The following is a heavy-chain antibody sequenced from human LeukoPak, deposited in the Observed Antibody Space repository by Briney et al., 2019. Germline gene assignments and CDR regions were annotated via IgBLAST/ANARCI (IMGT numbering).Heavy chain of an antibody. J-gene: IGHJ4*02. CDR2: IWYDGSNK. CDR1: GFSFSSYG. CDR3: VRDENYIWGSYRLDY. D-gene: IGHD3-16*02. Sequence: PGRSLRLSCAASGFSFSSYGMHWVRQAPGKGLERVAVIWYDGSNKYYADSVKGRFTISRDNSKNTLDLQMNSLRAEDTAVYYCVRDENYIWGSYRLDYWGQGTLVTVSS. V-gene: IGHV3-33*01.